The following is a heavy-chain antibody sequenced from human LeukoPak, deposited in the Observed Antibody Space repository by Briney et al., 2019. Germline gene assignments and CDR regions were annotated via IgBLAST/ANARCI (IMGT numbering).Heavy chain of an antibody. CDR3: ARRGGGGDWGDFDI. CDR1: GFTFSSYG. J-gene: IGHJ3*02. Sequence: GGTLRLSCAASGFTFSSYGMSWVRQAPGKGLEWVSAISGNGGATYYADSVKGRFSISRDNSKNTLYLDMNSLRGDDTAVYYCARRGGGGDWGDFDIWGQGTMVTVSS. CDR2: ISGNGGAT. D-gene: IGHD2-21*02. V-gene: IGHV3-23*01.